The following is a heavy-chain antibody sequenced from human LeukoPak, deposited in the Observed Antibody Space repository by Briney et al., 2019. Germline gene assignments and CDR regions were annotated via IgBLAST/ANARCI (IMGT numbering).Heavy chain of an antibody. Sequence: QTGGSLRLSCAASGFTFSSYGMHWVRQAPGKGLEWVAVISYDGSNKYYADSVKGRFTISRDNSKNTLYLQMNSLRAEDTAVYYCAKTLSTARGGSGFDYWGQGTLVTVSS. D-gene: IGHD3-10*01. CDR2: ISYDGSNK. CDR3: AKTLSTARGGSGFDY. CDR1: GFTFSSYG. V-gene: IGHV3-30*18. J-gene: IGHJ4*02.